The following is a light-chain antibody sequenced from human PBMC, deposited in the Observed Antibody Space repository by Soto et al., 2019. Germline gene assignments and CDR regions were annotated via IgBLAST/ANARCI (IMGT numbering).Light chain of an antibody. CDR1: QSVSSDY. J-gene: IGKJ1*01. Sequence: EIVWTQSPGTLSFSPGQRATLSCRASQSVSSDYLAWYQQKPGQAPRLLIYGASSRATGIPDRFSGSGSGADFTLTINRLEPEDFAVYYCQEYGSSPWTFGQGTKVDIK. V-gene: IGKV3-20*01. CDR2: GAS. CDR3: QEYGSSPWT.